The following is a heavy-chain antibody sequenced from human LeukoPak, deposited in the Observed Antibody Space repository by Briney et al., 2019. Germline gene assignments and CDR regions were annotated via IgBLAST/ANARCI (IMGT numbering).Heavy chain of an antibody. CDR1: GGTFSSYA. J-gene: IGHJ6*02. CDR2: IIPIFGTA. Sequence: ASVKVSCKASGGTFSSYAISWVRQAPGQGLGWMGGIIPIFGTANYAQKFQGRVTITADESTSTAYMELSSLRSEDTAVYYCARHPWGSYYYGMDVWGQGTTVTVSS. V-gene: IGHV1-69*13. D-gene: IGHD7-27*01. CDR3: ARHPWGSYYYGMDV.